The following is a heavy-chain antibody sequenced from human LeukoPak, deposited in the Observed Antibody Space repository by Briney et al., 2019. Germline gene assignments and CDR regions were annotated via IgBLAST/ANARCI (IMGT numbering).Heavy chain of an antibody. D-gene: IGHD3-10*01. CDR1: EYTFTGYY. J-gene: IGHJ5*02. CDR2: INPNSGGT. Sequence: GASVKVSCKASEYTFTGYYMHWVRQAPGQGLEWMGWINPNSGGTNYAQKFQGRVTMTRDTSISTAYMELSRLRSDDTAVYYCARGSITMVRGVFSLPRSFVNWFDPWGQGTLVTVSS. V-gene: IGHV1-2*02. CDR3: ARGSITMVRGVFSLPRSFVNWFDP.